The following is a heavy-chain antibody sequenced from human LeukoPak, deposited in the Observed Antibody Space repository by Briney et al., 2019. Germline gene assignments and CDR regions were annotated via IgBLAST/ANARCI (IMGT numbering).Heavy chain of an antibody. V-gene: IGHV3-30*02. CDR3: AKASGVSRYQRLRRGEHLDY. CDR2: IRYDGSNK. D-gene: IGHD2-2*01. J-gene: IGHJ4*02. CDR1: GFTFSSYG. Sequence: SGRSLRLSCAVSGFTFSSYGMHWVRQAPGKGMEWVAFIRYDGSNKYYADSVKGRFTISRDNSMNTLYLQMNSLGAEDAAVYYRAKASGVSRYQRLRRGEHLDYSGQGTLVTVSS.